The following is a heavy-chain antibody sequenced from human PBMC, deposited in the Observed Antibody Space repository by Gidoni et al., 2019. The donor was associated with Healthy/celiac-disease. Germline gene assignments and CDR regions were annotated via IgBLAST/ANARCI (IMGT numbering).Heavy chain of an antibody. Sequence: QVQLVESGGGVVQPGRSLRLSCAASGFTFSSYATHWVRQSPGKGLEWVAFISYDGSNKYYADSVKGRFTISRDNSKNTLYLQMNSLRAEDTAVYYCAREGASGSYGDYWGQGTLVTVSS. CDR2: ISYDGSNK. J-gene: IGHJ4*02. V-gene: IGHV3-30-3*01. CDR3: AREGASGSYGDY. D-gene: IGHD1-26*01. CDR1: GFTFSSYA.